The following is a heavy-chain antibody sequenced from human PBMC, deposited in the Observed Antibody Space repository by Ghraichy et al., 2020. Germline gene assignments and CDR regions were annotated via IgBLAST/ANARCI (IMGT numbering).Heavy chain of an antibody. CDR3: ARNFDS. V-gene: IGHV3-48*03. CDR2: ISSTGSTT. J-gene: IGHJ4*02. Sequence: GGSLRLSCAASGYRFISYEMNWVRQAPGKGLEWVSHISSTGSTTHYAESVRGRFTISRDNTKNSLYLQLNSLRAEDTAVYYGARNFDSWGQGTLVSVSS. CDR1: GYRFISYE.